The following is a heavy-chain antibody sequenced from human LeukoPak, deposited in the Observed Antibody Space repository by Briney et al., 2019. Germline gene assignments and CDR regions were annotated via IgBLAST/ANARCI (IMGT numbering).Heavy chain of an antibody. J-gene: IGHJ5*02. CDR3: VSPPSSTWNH. CDR2: ISTSSSYI. V-gene: IGHV3-21*01. CDR1: GFAFSSYT. D-gene: IGHD6-13*01. Sequence: GGSLRLSCAASGFAFSSYTMNWVRQAPGKGLEWVSSISTSSSYIYYADSLKGRFTVSRDNAKNSLYLQMNSLRAEDTAVYYCVSPPSSTWNHWGQGTLVTVSP.